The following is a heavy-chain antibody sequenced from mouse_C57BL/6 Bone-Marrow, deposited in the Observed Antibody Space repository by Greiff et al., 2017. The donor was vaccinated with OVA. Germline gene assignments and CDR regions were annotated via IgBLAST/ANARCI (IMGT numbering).Heavy chain of an antibody. Sequence: QVQLKESGAELVKPGASVKISCKASGYAFSSYWMNWVKQRPGKGLEWIGQIYPGDGDTNYNGKFKGKATLTADKSSSPAYMQLSSLTSEDSAVYFCAREGDGYYEAYWGQGTLVTVSA. CDR1: GYAFSSYW. CDR3: AREGDGYYEAY. J-gene: IGHJ3*01. V-gene: IGHV1-80*01. D-gene: IGHD2-3*01. CDR2: IYPGDGDT.